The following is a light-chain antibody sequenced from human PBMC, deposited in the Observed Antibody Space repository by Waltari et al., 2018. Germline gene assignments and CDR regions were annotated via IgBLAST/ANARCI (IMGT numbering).Light chain of an antibody. Sequence: SYVLTQPPSVAVAPGETARVTCGGNNTESKSVHWYQQKPGQAPVLVISYDSDRPSGTTELFSGSNAGDTAALTISRVDAGDEDDYYSQVCDATTDPGVFGTGTEVTVL. V-gene: IGLV3-21*01. CDR2: YDS. CDR3: QVCDATTDPGV. J-gene: IGLJ1*01. CDR1: NTESKS.